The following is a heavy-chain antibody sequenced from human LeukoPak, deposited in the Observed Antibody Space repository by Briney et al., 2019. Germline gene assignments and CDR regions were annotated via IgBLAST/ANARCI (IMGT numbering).Heavy chain of an antibody. CDR1: GFTFSSYA. V-gene: IGHV3-23*01. D-gene: IGHD6-19*01. Sequence: PGGSLRLSCAASGFTFSSYAMSWVRQAPGKGLEWVSAISGSGGSTYYADSVKGRFTISRDNSKNKVYLQMNSLRAEDTAVYYCAKSAEQWLARWFDPWGQGTLVTVSS. J-gene: IGHJ5*02. CDR2: ISGSGGST. CDR3: AKSAEQWLARWFDP.